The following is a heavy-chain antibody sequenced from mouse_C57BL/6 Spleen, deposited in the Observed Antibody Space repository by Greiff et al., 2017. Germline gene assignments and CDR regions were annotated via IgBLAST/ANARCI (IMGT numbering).Heavy chain of an antibody. D-gene: IGHD1-1*02. CDR2: IYPGSGST. CDR1: GYTFTDYT. J-gene: IGHJ2*01. V-gene: IGHV1-62-2*01. Sequence: QVQLQQSGAELVKPGASVKLSCKASGYTFTDYTIHWVKQRTGQGLEWIGGIYPGSGSTKYNEKFKGKATLTADKSSSTAYMELSSLTSEDSAVYDCARGGVNLYYFDYWGQGTTVTVSS. CDR3: ARGGVNLYYFDY.